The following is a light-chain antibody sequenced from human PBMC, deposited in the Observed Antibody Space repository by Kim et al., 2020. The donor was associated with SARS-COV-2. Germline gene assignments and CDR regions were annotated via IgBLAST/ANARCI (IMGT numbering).Light chain of an antibody. V-gene: IGLV2-11*01. Sequence: QSALTQPRSVSGSPGQSVTISCTGTSSDVGNYNYVSWYQQHPGKAPKLMIYDVNRRPSGVPGRFSGSKSGNTASLTISGLQAEDEADYYCCSYAGSYTNWVFGGGTQLTVL. J-gene: IGLJ3*02. CDR2: DVN. CDR3: CSYAGSYTNWV. CDR1: SSDVGNYNY.